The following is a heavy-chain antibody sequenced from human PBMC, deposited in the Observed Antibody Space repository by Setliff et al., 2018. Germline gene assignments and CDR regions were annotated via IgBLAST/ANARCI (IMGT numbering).Heavy chain of an antibody. D-gene: IGHD3-10*01. V-gene: IGHV1-18*01. CDR2: VTIYNGNT. J-gene: IGHJ4*02. CDR3: ARVESMVRGKNILRHFDY. Sequence: SVKVSCKASGFTFNNYGVAWVRQAPGQGLDWMGWVTIYNGNTKYAQNLQGRLTLSTDRSTSTVYMELGSLTTDDTAIYYCARVESMVRGKNILRHFDYWGQGTQVTVSS. CDR1: GFTFNNYG.